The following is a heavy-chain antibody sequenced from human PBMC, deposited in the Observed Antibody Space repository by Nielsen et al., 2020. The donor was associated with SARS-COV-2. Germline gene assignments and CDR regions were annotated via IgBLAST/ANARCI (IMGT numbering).Heavy chain of an antibody. CDR2: INPNSGGT. CDR3: ARGGLWFGELNDVDY. V-gene: IGHV1-2*06. D-gene: IGHD3-10*01. J-gene: IGHJ4*02. CDR1: GYTFTGYY. Sequence: ASVKVSCKASGYTFTGYYMHWVRQATGQGLEWMGRINPNSGGTDYAQKFQGRVTMTRDTSISTAYMDLSRLRSDDTAVYYCARGGLWFGELNDVDYWGQGTLVTVSS.